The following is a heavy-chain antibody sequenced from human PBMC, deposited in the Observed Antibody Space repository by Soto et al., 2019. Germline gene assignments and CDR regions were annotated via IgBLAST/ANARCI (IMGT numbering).Heavy chain of an antibody. J-gene: IGHJ4*02. CDR1: GGSISNYY. Sequence: PSETLSLTCTVSGGSISNYYWSWIRQPPGKGLEWIGYIYYSGSTNYNPSLKSRVTISVDTSKNQFSLKLSSVTAADTAVYYCGRLTYNWNYVYDYWGQGTLVTSPQ. D-gene: IGHD1-7*01. CDR3: GRLTYNWNYVYDY. V-gene: IGHV4-59*01. CDR2: IYYSGST.